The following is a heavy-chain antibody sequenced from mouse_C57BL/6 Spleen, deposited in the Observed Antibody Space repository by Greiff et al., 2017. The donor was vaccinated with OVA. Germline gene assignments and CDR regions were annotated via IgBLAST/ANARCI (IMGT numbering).Heavy chain of an antibody. Sequence: QLQQSGPELVKPGASVKISCKASGYTFTDYYMNWVKQSHGKSLEWIGDINPNNGGTSYNQKFKGKATLTVDKSSSTAYMELRSLTSEDSAVYYCARGERLRRGFAYWGQGTLVTVSA. CDR1: GYTFTDYY. CDR3: ARGERLRRGFAY. V-gene: IGHV1-26*01. CDR2: INPNNGGT. J-gene: IGHJ3*01. D-gene: IGHD2-4*01.